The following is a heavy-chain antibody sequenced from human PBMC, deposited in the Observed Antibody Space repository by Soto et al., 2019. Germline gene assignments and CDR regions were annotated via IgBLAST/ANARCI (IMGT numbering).Heavy chain of an antibody. D-gene: IGHD4-4*01. V-gene: IGHV3-23*01. Sequence: EVQLLESGGGLIQPGGSLRLSCEGSGFTFRNYVMAWFRQAPGKGLEWVSGISGSGDRTFYADSVEGRFTVSRDNSKNTLYLQKNSLRAEDTALYYCAKPPTTKTTYNWYLDLWGRGTLVTVSS. CDR3: AKPPTTKTTYNWYLDL. J-gene: IGHJ2*01. CDR1: GFTFRNYV. CDR2: ISGSGDRT.